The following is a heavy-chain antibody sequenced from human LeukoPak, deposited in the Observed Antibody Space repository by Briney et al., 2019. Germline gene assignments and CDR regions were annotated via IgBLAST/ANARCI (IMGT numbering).Heavy chain of an antibody. D-gene: IGHD5-18*01. CDR1: GGSISSGDYY. V-gene: IGHV4-30-4*08. J-gene: IGHJ4*02. Sequence: SETLSLTCTVSGGSISSGDYYWSWIRQPPGKGLEWIGYIYYSGSTYYNPSLKSRVTISVDTFKNQFSLKLSSVTAADTAVYYCARSLDTAMDPLDYWGRGTLVTVSS. CDR2: IYYSGST. CDR3: ARSLDTAMDPLDY.